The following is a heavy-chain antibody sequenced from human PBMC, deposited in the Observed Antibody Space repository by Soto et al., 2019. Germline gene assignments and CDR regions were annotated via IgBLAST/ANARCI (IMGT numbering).Heavy chain of an antibody. CDR1: GYTFTSYG. Sequence: ASVKVSCKASGYTFTSYGISWVRQAPGQGLEWMGWISAYNGNTNYAQKLQGRVTMTTDTSTSTAYMELRSLRSDDTAVYYCARKALYCSSTSCYDYWGQGTLVTVSS. D-gene: IGHD2-2*01. CDR2: ISAYNGNT. V-gene: IGHV1-18*01. J-gene: IGHJ4*02. CDR3: ARKALYCSSTSCYDY.